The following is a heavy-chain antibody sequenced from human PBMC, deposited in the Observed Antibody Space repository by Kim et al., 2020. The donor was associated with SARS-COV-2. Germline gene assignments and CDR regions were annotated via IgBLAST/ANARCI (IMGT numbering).Heavy chain of an antibody. CDR3: ARQRGYTSSSESYFGMDV. Sequence: ASVKVSFKASNYSFSNYGISWLRQAPGQGLEWMAWSSAYNGNEHYAQKFQDRVTLTLDTSTNTAHMELRGHRSDDTALFYCARQRGYTSSSESYFGMDVGGQGTTVTVSS. CDR2: SSAYNGNE. J-gene: IGHJ6*02. V-gene: IGHV1-18*01. D-gene: IGHD3-22*01. CDR1: NYSFSNYG.